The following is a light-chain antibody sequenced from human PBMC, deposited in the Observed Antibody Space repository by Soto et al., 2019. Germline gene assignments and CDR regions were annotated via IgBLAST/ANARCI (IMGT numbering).Light chain of an antibody. CDR1: SSDVGGYNY. CDR3: SSYTSSSTVI. V-gene: IGLV2-14*01. J-gene: IGLJ2*01. Sequence: QSALTQPASVSGSPGQSITISCTGTSSDVGGYNYVSWYQQHPGKAPKLMIYDVSNRPSGVSYRFSGSKSGNTASLTISGLQAEDEADYYCSSYTSSSTVIFGGGTKPTVL. CDR2: DVS.